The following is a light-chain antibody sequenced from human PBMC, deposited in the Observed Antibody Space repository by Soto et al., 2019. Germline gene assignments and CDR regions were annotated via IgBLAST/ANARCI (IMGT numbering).Light chain of an antibody. J-gene: IGKJ1*01. CDR2: GAS. V-gene: IGKV3-20*01. Sequence: EIVLTQSPGPLSLSPGERATLSCRASQSVSSSYLAWYQQKPGQAPRLLIYGASSRATGIPDRFSGSGSGTDFTLTISRLEPEDFALYYCQQYGSSPPCTFGQGTKVEIK. CDR3: QQYGSSPPCT. CDR1: QSVSSSY.